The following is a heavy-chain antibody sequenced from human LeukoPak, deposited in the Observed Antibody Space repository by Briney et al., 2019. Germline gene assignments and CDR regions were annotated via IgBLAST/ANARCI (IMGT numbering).Heavy chain of an antibody. V-gene: IGHV4-30-4*01. CDR3: ARGLRGWLDAFDI. CDR1: GDSISSGDYY. CDR2: IYYSGST. D-gene: IGHD6-19*01. J-gene: IGHJ3*02. Sequence: SQTLSLTCTVSGDSISSGDYYWSWIRQPPGRGLEWIGYIYYSGSTNYNPSLKSRFTISVYTSKNQFSLKLSSVTAADTAVYYCARGLRGWLDAFDIWGQGTMVTVSS.